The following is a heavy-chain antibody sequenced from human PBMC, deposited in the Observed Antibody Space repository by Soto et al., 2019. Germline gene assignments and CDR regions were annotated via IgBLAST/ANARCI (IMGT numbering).Heavy chain of an antibody. CDR3: ARDEIVVVPAATTRPDYYYYGMVV. CDR1: GYTFTSYY. V-gene: IGHV1-46*01. Sequence: ASVKVSCKASGYTFTSYYMHWVRQAPGQGLEWMGIINPSGGSTSYAQKFQGRVTMTRDTSTSTVYMELSSLRSEDTAVYYCARDEIVVVPAATTRPDYYYYGMVVWGQGTTVTVSS. CDR2: INPSGGST. J-gene: IGHJ6*02. D-gene: IGHD2-2*01.